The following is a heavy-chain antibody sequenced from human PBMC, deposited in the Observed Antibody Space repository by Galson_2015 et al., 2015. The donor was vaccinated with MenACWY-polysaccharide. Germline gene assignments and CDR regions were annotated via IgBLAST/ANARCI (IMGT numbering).Heavy chain of an antibody. V-gene: IGHV3-11*01. D-gene: IGHD1-26*01. CDR2: ISSSGTTI. Sequence: SLRLSCAASGFTFSDYYMSCIRQAPGRGLEWVSHISSSGTTIYYEDSVKGRFTISRDNARNSLSLQMNSLRAEDTAVYYCARVRGSYSVDYWGQGTLVTVSS. CDR3: ARVRGSYSVDY. J-gene: IGHJ4*02. CDR1: GFTFSDYY.